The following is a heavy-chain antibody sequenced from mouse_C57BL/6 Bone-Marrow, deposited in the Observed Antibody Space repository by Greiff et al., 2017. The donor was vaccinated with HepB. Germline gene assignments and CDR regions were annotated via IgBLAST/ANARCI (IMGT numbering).Heavy chain of an antibody. D-gene: IGHD2-5*01. Sequence: EVNVVESGGDLVKPGGSLKLSCAASGFTFSSYGMSWVRQTPDKRLEWVATISSGGSYTYYPDSVKGRFTISRDNAKNTLYLQMSSLKSEDTAMYYCARRISNYVGFAYWGQGTLVTVSA. J-gene: IGHJ3*01. V-gene: IGHV5-6*02. CDR1: GFTFSSYG. CDR2: ISSGGSYT. CDR3: ARRISNYVGFAY.